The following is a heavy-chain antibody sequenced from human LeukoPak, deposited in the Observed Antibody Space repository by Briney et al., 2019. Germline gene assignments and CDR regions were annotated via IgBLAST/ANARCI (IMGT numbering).Heavy chain of an antibody. CDR3: AKDVGPAGTYYFDY. CDR1: GFTFDDYA. V-gene: IGHV3-9*01. J-gene: IGHJ4*02. Sequence: GGSLRLSCVASGFTFDDYAMHWVRQAPGKGLEWVSGISWNSGSIGYADSVKGRFTISRDNAKNTLYLQMNSLRAEDTAVYYCAKDVGPAGTYYFDYWGQGTLVTVSS. CDR2: ISWNSGSI. D-gene: IGHD2-2*01.